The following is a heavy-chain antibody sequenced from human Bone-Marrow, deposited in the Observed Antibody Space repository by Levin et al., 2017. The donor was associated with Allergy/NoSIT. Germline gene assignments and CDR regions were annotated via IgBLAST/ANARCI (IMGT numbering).Heavy chain of an antibody. Sequence: TSETLSLTCTVSGGSFSGGGYHWSWIRQHPEKGLEWIGYISYRGTTYYNPSLKSRVTMSVDTSKTQFSLNLSSVTAAATAVYFCAREDGYVFDCWGQGTPVTVSS. J-gene: IGHJ4*02. CDR2: ISYRGTT. D-gene: IGHD5-24*01. CDR1: GGSFSGGGYH. CDR3: AREDGYVFDC. V-gene: IGHV4-31*03.